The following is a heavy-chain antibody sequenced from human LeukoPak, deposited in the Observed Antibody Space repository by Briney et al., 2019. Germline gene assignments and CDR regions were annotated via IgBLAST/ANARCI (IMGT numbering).Heavy chain of an antibody. Sequence: SVKVSCKASGGTFSSYAISWVRQAPGQGLGWMGGIIPIFGTANYAQKFQGRVTITADESTSTAYMELSSLRSEDTAVYYCARTPRYCSSTSCIRGRWSWFDPWGQGTLVTVSS. CDR2: IIPIFGTA. D-gene: IGHD2-2*01. CDR3: ARTPRYCSSTSCIRGRWSWFDP. V-gene: IGHV1-69*01. CDR1: GGTFSSYA. J-gene: IGHJ5*02.